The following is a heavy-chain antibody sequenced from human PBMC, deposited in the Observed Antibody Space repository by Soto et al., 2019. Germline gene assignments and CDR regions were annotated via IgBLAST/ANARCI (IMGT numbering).Heavy chain of an antibody. V-gene: IGHV1-69*06. CDR2: IIPIFGTA. CDR3: ARPSRSWYGGFDY. Sequence: SVKVSCKASGGAFSSYAISWVRQAPGQGLEWMGGIIPIFGTANYAQKFQGRVTINADKSTSTAYMELSSLRSEDTAVYYCARPSRSWYGGFDYWGQGNLVTVSS. J-gene: IGHJ4*02. D-gene: IGHD6-13*01. CDR1: GGAFSSYA.